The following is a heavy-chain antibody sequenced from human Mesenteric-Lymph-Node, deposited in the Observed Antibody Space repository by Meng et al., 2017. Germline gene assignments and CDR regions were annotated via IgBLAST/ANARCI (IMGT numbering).Heavy chain of an antibody. CDR1: GYTFTSYY. CDR3: ARSLDTSGHAYFDY. D-gene: IGHD3-22*01. CDR2: IDSGGGYT. Sequence: QVQLVQSGAEVKKPGAPVRVSCKASGYTFTSYYIYWVRQATGQGLEWMGIIDSGGGYTSYAQKFRGRVTMTRDTSTNTVYMELSSLRFEDTAVFYCARSLDTSGHAYFDYWGQGTLVTVSS. J-gene: IGHJ4*02. V-gene: IGHV1-46*01.